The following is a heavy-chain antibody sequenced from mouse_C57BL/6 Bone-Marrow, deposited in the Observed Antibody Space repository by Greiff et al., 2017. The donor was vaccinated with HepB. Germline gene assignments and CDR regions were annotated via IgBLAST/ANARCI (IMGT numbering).Heavy chain of an antibody. Sequence: VQLQQSGAELVRPGASVTLSCKASGYTFTDYEMHWVKQTPVHGLEWIGAIDPETGGTAYNQKFKGKAILTADKSSSTAYMELRSLTSEDSAVYYCRSYYSNSYYAMDYWGQGTSVTVSS. CDR3: RSYYSNSYYAMDY. J-gene: IGHJ4*01. CDR1: GYTFTDYE. D-gene: IGHD2-5*01. CDR2: IDPETGGT. V-gene: IGHV1-15*01.